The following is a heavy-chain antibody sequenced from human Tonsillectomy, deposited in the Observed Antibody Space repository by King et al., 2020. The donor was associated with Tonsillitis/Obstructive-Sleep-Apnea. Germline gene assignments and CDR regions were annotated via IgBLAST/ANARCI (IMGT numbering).Heavy chain of an antibody. CDR2: ISWNSGSI. CDR1: GFTFDDYA. J-gene: IGHJ2*01. CDR3: AKDLVHPLPGYPQGFDL. V-gene: IGHV3-9*01. D-gene: IGHD2-2*01. Sequence: VQLVESGGGLVQPGRSLRLSCAASGFTFDDYAMHWVRQAPGKGLEWVSGISWNSGSIGYADSVKGRFTISRDNAKNSLYLQMNSLRAEDTALYYCAKDLVHPLPGYPQGFDLWGRGTLVTVSS.